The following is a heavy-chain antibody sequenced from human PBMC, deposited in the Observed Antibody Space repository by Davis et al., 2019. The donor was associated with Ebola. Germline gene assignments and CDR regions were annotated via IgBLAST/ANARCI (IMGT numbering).Heavy chain of an antibody. CDR3: AGRIVLVPAATPPPYGMDV. D-gene: IGHD2-2*02. J-gene: IGHJ6*02. Sequence: SETLSLTCTVSGGSISSSSYYWGWIRQPPGKGLEWIGYIYYSGSTNYNPSLKSRVTISVDTSKNQFSLKLSSVTAADTAVYYCAGRIVLVPAATPPPYGMDVWGQGTTVTVSS. V-gene: IGHV4-61*05. CDR1: GGSISSSSYY. CDR2: IYYSGST.